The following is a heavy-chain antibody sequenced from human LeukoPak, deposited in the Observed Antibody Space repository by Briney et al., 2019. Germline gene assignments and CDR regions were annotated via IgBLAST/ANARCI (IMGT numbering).Heavy chain of an antibody. J-gene: IGHJ3*02. CDR1: GFTFSSYS. CDR3: ARDRGKQQLVLDAFDI. CDR2: ISSSSSTI. V-gene: IGHV3-48*02. Sequence: PGGSLRLSCAASGFTFSSYSMNWVRQAPGKGLEWVSYISSSSSTIYYADSVKGRFTISRDNAKNSLYLQMNGLRDEDTAVYYCARDRGKQQLVLDAFDIWGQGTMVTVSS. D-gene: IGHD6-13*01.